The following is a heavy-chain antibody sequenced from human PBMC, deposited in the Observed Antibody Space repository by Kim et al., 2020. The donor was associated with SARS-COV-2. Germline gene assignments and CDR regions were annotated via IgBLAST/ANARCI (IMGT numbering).Heavy chain of an antibody. CDR3: AKELGVEGKAFDS. CDR1: GFPLTSHY. D-gene: IGHD6-13*01. V-gene: IGHV1-46*01. J-gene: IGHJ5*01. CDR2: IRPSDGST. Sequence: ASVKVSCKASGFPLTSHYIHWVRQAPGQGLEYMVLIRPSDGSTRYAQNFQGRVTMARDTSTNTAYMEVSSLRYEDTAVYYCAKELGVEGKAFDSWGQGTRVTVSS.